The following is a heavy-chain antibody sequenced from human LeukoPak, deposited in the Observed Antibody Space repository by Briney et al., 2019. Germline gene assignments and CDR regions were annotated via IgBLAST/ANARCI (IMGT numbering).Heavy chain of an antibody. CDR2: IYYSGST. D-gene: IGHD5-24*01. CDR1: GGSISSSSYY. CDR3: ARDREMATIKGNGGYFDY. Sequence: PSETLSLTCTVSGGSISSSSYYWGWIRQPPGKGLEWIGSIYYSGSTYYNPSLKSRVTISVDTSKNQFSLKLSSVTAADTAVYYCARDREMATIKGNGGYFDYWGQGTLVTVSS. J-gene: IGHJ4*02. V-gene: IGHV4-39*07.